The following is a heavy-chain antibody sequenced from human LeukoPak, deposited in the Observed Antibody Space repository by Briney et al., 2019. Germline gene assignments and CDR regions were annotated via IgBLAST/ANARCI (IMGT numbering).Heavy chain of an antibody. CDR3: ARSSSSWYYFDY. CDR2: ISSSSSYI. V-gene: IGHV3-21*01. D-gene: IGHD6-13*01. CDR1: GFTFSGYE. J-gene: IGHJ4*02. Sequence: PGGSLRLSCVASGFTFSGYEMNWVRQAPGKGLEWVSSISSSSSYIYYADSVKGRFTISRDNAKNSLYLQMNSLRAEDTAVYYCARSSSSWYYFDYWGQGTLVTVSS.